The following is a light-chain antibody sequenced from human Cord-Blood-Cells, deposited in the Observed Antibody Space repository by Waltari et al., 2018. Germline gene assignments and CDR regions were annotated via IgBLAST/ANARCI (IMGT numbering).Light chain of an antibody. Sequence: QSVLTQPPSVSGAPGQRVTIPCTASSSHIGAGSDVHRYQQLPGTAPKLLIYGNSKRPSGVPDRFSGSKSGASASLAITGLQAEDEADYYCQSYDSSLGGSVFGGGTKLTVL. J-gene: IGLJ3*02. V-gene: IGLV1-40*01. CDR2: GNS. CDR3: QSYDSSLGGSV. CDR1: SSHIGAGSD.